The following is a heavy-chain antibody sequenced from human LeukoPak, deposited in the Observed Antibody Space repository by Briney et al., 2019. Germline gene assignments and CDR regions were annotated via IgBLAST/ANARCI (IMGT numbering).Heavy chain of an antibody. Sequence: ASVKVSCKASGYTFTDYWMHWVRQAPGQGLEWMGIINPSGGSTSYAQKFQGRVTMTRDTSTSTVYMELSSLRSEDTAVYYCARRGSYYNPADYWGQGTLVTVSS. D-gene: IGHD1-26*01. V-gene: IGHV1-46*01. J-gene: IGHJ4*02. CDR3: ARRGSYYNPADY. CDR2: INPSGGST. CDR1: GYTFTDYW.